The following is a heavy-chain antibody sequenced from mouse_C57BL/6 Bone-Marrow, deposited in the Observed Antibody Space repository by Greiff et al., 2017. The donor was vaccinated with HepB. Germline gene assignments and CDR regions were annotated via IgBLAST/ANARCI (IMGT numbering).Heavy chain of an antibody. D-gene: IGHD2-3*01. CDR3: ASFYDGYYVYFDY. CDR2: IDPNRGGT. V-gene: IGHV1-72*01. J-gene: IGHJ2*01. Sequence: QVQLQQPGAELVKPGASVKLSCKASGYTFTSYWMHWVKQRPGRGLEWIGRIDPNRGGTKYNEKFKSKATLTVDKPSSTAYMQLSSLTSEDSAVYYCASFYDGYYVYFDYWGQGTTLTVSS. CDR1: GYTFTSYW.